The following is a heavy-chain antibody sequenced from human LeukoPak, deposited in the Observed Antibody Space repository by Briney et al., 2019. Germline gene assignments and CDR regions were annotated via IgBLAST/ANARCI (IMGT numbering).Heavy chain of an antibody. V-gene: IGHV4-39*01. CDR3: ARGPLGIAVAGYFDY. Sequence: SETLSLTCTVSGGSISSSSYYWGWIRQPPGKGLDWIGIINYRGNTYYNPSLKSRVTISVDTSKDQFSLKLSSVTAADTAVYYCARGPLGIAVAGYFDYWGQGTLVTVSS. D-gene: IGHD6-19*01. CDR1: GGSISSSSYY. CDR2: INYRGNT. J-gene: IGHJ4*02.